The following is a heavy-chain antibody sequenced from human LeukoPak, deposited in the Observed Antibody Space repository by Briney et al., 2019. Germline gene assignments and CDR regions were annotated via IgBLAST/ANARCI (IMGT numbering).Heavy chain of an antibody. D-gene: IGHD3-9*01. CDR1: GGTFSSYA. V-gene: IGHV1-69*01. J-gene: IGHJ5*02. CDR3: ARYYDILTGSHNWFDP. CDR2: IIPIFGTA. Sequence: SVKVSCKASGGTFSSYAISWVRQAPGQGLEWMGGIIPIFGTANYAQKFQGRVAITADESTSTAYMELSSLRPEDTAVYYCARYYDILTGSHNWFDPWGQGTLVTVSS.